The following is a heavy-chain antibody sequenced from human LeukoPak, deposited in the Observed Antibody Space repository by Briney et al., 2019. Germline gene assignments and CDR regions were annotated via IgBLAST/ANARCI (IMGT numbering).Heavy chain of an antibody. V-gene: IGHV3-64*02. CDR3: VRDSFYTGYDRGSGY. CDR1: GFTFSDHA. CDR2: ISRNGTRT. D-gene: IGHD5-12*01. Sequence: GGSLRLSCATSGFTFSDHALHWVRQAPGKGLQYVSAISRNGTRTFYADSVKDRFIISRDKSTKTLYLQMASLRLEDMGVYYCVRDSFYTGYDRGSGYWGRGTLVTVSS. J-gene: IGHJ4*02.